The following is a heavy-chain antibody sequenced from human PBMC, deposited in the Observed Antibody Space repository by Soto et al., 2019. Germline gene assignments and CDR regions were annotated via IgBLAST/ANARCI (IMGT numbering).Heavy chain of an antibody. CDR1: CGSIISYY. V-gene: IGHV4-4*07. Sequence: SETLSLTCTFSCGSIISYYWSRIRQPAGKGLEWIGRIYTSGSTNYNPSLKSRVTMSVDTSKNQFSLKLSSVTAADTAVYYRAREGSGYDPGDYWGQGTLVTVSS. D-gene: IGHD5-12*01. CDR2: IYTSGST. J-gene: IGHJ4*02. CDR3: AREGSGYDPGDY.